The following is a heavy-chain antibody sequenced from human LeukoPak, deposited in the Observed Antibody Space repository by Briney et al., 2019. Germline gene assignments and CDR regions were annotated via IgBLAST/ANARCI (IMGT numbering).Heavy chain of an antibody. J-gene: IGHJ4*02. CDR1: GFSFSSYA. D-gene: IGHD3-3*01. CDR2: ISGDGGNT. CDR3: AKVFWSGYYDY. V-gene: IGHV3-43*02. Sequence: GGSLRLSCAASGFSFSSYAMSWVRQAPGKGLEWVSLISGDGGNTYYADSVKGRFTISRDNSKNSLYLQMNSLRTEDTALYYCAKVFWSGYYDYWGQGTLVTVSS.